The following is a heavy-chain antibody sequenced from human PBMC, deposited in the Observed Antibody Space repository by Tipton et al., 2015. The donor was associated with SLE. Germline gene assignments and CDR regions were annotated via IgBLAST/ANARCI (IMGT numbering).Heavy chain of an antibody. Sequence: TLSLTCTVSGGSVSSQYWSWIRQPPGKGLEWIGYIYHSGSTNYNPSLTSRVTISVDTSKNQFYLKLSSVTAADTAVYYCARGSALYWYFDLWGRGTLVTVSS. CDR1: GGSVSSQY. J-gene: IGHJ2*01. CDR3: ARGSALYWYFDL. CDR2: IYHSGST. V-gene: IGHV4-59*02.